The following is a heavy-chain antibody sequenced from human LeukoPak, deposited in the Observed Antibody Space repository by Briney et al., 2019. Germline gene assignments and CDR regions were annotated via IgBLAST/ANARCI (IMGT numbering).Heavy chain of an antibody. J-gene: IGHJ4*02. CDR2: SGST. V-gene: IGHV4-30-4*07. CDR3: ARDRITMVRGVSGRYFDY. D-gene: IGHD3-10*01. Sequence: SGSTYYNPSLKSRVTISVDTSKNQFSLKLSSVTAADTAVYYCARDRITMVRGVSGRYFDYWGQGTLVTVSS.